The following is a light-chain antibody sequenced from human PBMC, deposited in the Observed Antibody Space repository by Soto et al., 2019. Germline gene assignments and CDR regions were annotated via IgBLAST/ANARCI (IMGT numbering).Light chain of an antibody. CDR3: ETWDTNTWV. J-gene: IGLJ3*02. CDR2: LERSGSY. V-gene: IGLV4-60*02. CDR1: SGHRNYL. Sequence: QLVLTQASFASASLRSSVKLTCTLSSGHRNYLIAWHQQQPGRPPRYLLKLERSGSYNQGSGVPGRVSGSSSGADHYLTIPNLTCKDEGDYYWETWDTNTWVLGEGSKLTLL.